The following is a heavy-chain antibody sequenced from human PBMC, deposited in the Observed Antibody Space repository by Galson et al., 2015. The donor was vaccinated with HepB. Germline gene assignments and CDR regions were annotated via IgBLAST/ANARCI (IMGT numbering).Heavy chain of an antibody. CDR1: GYTFTDYY. J-gene: IGHJ6*02. Sequence: SVKVSCKASGYTFTDYYMHWVRQAPGQGLEWVGRINPNSGGTNYAEKYQGRVTMTRDTSISIVYLELSRLRSDDTAVYYCARTYSRFTMDVWGQGTTVTVSS. D-gene: IGHD1-26*01. CDR3: ARTYSRFTMDV. V-gene: IGHV1-2*06. CDR2: INPNSGGT.